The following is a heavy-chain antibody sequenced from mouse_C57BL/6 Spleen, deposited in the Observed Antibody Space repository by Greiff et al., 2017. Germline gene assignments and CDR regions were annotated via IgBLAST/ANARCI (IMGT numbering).Heavy chain of an antibody. D-gene: IGHD2-4*01. CDR3: AREYDYDWYFDV. Sequence: VQLQQPGAELVKPGASVKMSCKASGYTFTSYWITWVKQRPGQGLEWIGDIYPGSGSTNYNEKFKSKATLTVDTSSSTAYMQLSSLTSEDSAVYYYAREYDYDWYFDVWGTGTTVTVSA. V-gene: IGHV1-55*01. CDR2: IYPGSGST. CDR1: GYTFTSYW. J-gene: IGHJ1*03.